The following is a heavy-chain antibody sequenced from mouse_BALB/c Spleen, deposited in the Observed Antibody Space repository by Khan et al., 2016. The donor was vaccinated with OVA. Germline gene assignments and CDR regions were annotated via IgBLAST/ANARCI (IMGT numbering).Heavy chain of an antibody. Sequence: QIQLLQSGPELKKPGATVRISCKASGYTFTTAGIQWVQKMPGKGLKWIGWINTHSGVPKYAEDFKGRFAFSLEISVNTAYLQITNLKNEDTATYVCARGGDAYYRNDGGAMEYWGQGTLVTVSS. J-gene: IGHJ4*01. CDR1: GYTFTTAG. D-gene: IGHD2-14*01. CDR3: ARGGDAYYRNDGGAMEY. V-gene: IGHV9-4*02. CDR2: INTHSGVP.